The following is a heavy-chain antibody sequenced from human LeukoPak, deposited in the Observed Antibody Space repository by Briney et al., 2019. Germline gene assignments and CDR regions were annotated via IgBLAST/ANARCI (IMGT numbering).Heavy chain of an antibody. Sequence: GGSLRLSCAASGFTFSSNNMNWVRQAPGKGLEWVSSISSSSSYIYYAVSVKGRFTISRDNAKNSLYLQMNSLRAEDTAVYYCARDFSYSSVSDYWGQGTLVTVSS. CDR2: ISSSSSYI. CDR3: ARDFSYSSVSDY. D-gene: IGHD6-25*01. J-gene: IGHJ4*02. V-gene: IGHV3-21*01. CDR1: GFTFSSNN.